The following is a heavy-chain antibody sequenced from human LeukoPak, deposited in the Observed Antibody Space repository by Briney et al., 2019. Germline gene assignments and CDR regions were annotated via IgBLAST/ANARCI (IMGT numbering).Heavy chain of an antibody. V-gene: IGHV4-59*11. J-gene: IGHJ5*02. Sequence: SETLSLTCTVSGGSLSSHYWSWVRQPPGKGLGWSGYIYYSGSTNYNPSLKSRVTISVDTSKNQFSLKLSSVTAADTAVYYCAREPVYDFWSGQGSWFDPWGQGTLVTVSS. CDR1: GGSLSSHY. CDR3: AREPVYDFWSGQGSWFDP. D-gene: IGHD3-3*01. CDR2: IYYSGST.